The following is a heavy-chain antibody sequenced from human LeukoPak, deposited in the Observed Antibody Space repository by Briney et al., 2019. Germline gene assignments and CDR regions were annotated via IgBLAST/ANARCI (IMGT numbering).Heavy chain of an antibody. CDR2: IRYDGSNK. V-gene: IGHV3-30*02. Sequence: GGSLRLSCAASGFTFSSYEMNWVRQAPGKGLEWVAFIRYDGSNKYYADSVKGRFTISRDNAKNSLYLQMNSLRAEDTAVYYCARGVQLWFALDYWGQGTLVTASS. CDR1: GFTFSSYE. D-gene: IGHD5-18*01. J-gene: IGHJ4*02. CDR3: ARGVQLWFALDY.